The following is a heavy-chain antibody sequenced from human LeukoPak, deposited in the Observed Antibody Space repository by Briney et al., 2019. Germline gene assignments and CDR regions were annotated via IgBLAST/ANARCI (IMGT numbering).Heavy chain of an antibody. D-gene: IGHD6-6*01. J-gene: IGHJ4*02. Sequence: ASVKVSCKASGYTFNSYDINWVRQAPGQGLEWMGWISAYNGNTNYAQKLQGRVTMTTDTSTSTAYMELRSLRSDDTAVYYCARDLDSSSSGALYYWGQGTLVTVSS. CDR1: GYTFNSYD. CDR3: ARDLDSSSSGALYY. CDR2: ISAYNGNT. V-gene: IGHV1-18*01.